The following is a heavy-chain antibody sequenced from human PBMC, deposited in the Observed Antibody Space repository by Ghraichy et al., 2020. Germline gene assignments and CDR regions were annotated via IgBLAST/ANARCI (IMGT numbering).Heavy chain of an antibody. D-gene: IGHD5-24*01. J-gene: IGHJ4*02. V-gene: IGHV3-23*01. Sequence: GGSLRLSCAASGFTFSSYAMSWVRQAPGKGLEWVSAISGSGGSTYYADSVKGRFTISRDNSKNTLYLQMNSLRAEDTAVYYCAKDRGRWLQRAAYYFDYWGQGTLVTVSS. CDR2: ISGSGGST. CDR3: AKDRGRWLQRAAYYFDY. CDR1: GFTFSSYA.